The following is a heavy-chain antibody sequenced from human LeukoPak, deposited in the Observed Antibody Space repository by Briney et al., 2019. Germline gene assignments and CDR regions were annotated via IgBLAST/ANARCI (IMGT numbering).Heavy chain of an antibody. V-gene: IGHV4-59*01. CDR3: ARDPDGPLPWLDP. CDR2: IYYSGST. D-gene: IGHD1-14*01. J-gene: IGHJ5*02. Sequence: PSETLSLTCTVSGGSISSYYWSWIRQPPGKGLEWIGYIYYSGSTNYNPSLKSRVTISVDTSKNQFSLKLSSVTAADTAVYYCARDPDGPLPWLDPWGQGTLVTVSS. CDR1: GGSISSYY.